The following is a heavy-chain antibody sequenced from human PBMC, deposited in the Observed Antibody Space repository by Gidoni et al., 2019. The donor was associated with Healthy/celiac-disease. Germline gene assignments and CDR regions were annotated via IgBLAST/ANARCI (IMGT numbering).Heavy chain of an antibody. CDR2: ITHTGST. D-gene: IGHD3-22*01. CDR1: GPSFSGYY. CDR3: ARGRYHDSSGFPY. Sequence: QVPLQQWGAGLLKPSETLSLTCAMSGPSFSGYYWSWIRQSPGRGLVWIAEITHTGSTNSKPSIRSRVTISWDASKNQFSLQLRSVTAADTAVYYCARGRYHDSSGFPYWGQGTLVTVSS. J-gene: IGHJ4*02. V-gene: IGHV4-34*01.